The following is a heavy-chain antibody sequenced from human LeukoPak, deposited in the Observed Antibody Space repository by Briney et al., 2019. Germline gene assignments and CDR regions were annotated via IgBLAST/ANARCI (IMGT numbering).Heavy chain of an antibody. Sequence: GGSLRLSCAASGFTLSSYAMSWVRQAPGKGLEWVSAISGSGGSTYYADSVKGRFTISRDNSKNTLYLQMNSLRAEDTAVYYCAKDRAKGANPPYFDYWGQGTLVTVSS. CDR2: ISGSGGST. CDR3: AKDRAKGANPPYFDY. D-gene: IGHD1-26*01. J-gene: IGHJ4*02. V-gene: IGHV3-23*01. CDR1: GFTLSSYA.